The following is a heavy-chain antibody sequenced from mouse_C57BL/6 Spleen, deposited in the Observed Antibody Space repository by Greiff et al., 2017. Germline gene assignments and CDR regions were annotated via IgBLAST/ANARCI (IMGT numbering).Heavy chain of an antibody. Sequence: EVQLVESGAGLVKPGGSLKLSCAASGFTFSSYAMSWVRQTPEKRLEWVAYISSGGDYSYYADTVKGRFTISRDNARNTLYLQMSSLKSEDTAMYYCTRDRGDYGRRGYFDVWGTGTTVTVSS. J-gene: IGHJ1*03. CDR2: ISSGGDYS. D-gene: IGHD1-1*01. V-gene: IGHV5-9-1*02. CDR3: TRDRGDYGRRGYFDV. CDR1: GFTFSSYA.